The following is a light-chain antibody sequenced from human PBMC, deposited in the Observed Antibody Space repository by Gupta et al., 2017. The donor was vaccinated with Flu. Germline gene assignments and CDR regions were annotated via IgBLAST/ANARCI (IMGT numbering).Light chain of an antibody. Sequence: QSVLTQPPSASGTPGQRVTISCSGSSSTIGSNTVNWYKQLPGTAPKLLIYSNNQRPSGVPDRFSGSKSGTSASLAISGLQSEDEADYYCAAWDDSLNGRGVFGGGTKLTVL. J-gene: IGLJ2*01. CDR1: SSTIGSNT. V-gene: IGLV1-44*01. CDR2: SNN. CDR3: AAWDDSLNGRGV.